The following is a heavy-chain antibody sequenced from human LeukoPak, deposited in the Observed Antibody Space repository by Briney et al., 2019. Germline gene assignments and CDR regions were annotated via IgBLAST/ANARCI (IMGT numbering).Heavy chain of an antibody. CDR3: ARVGGYQLDYYYMDV. D-gene: IGHD2-2*01. J-gene: IGHJ6*03. V-gene: IGHV1-18*01. CDR1: GYTLTSYG. Sequence: ASVKVSCKASGYTLTSYGISWVRQAPGQGLEWMGWISAYNGNTNYARKLQGRVTMTTDTSTSTAYMELRSLRSDDTAVYYCARVGGYQLDYYYMDVWGKGATVTVSS. CDR2: ISAYNGNT.